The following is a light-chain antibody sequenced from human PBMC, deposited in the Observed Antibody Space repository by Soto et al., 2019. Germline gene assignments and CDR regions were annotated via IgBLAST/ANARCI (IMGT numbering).Light chain of an antibody. Sequence: QLVLTQPASVSGSPGQSITISCTGTSSDVGGYNYVSWYQQHPGKAPKLMIYEVSNRPSGVSNRFSGSKSGNTDSLTISGLQAEDEADYYCSSYTSRSTLVVFGGGTKVPVL. CDR1: SSDVGGYNY. CDR3: SSYTSRSTLVV. V-gene: IGLV2-14*01. J-gene: IGLJ2*01. CDR2: EVS.